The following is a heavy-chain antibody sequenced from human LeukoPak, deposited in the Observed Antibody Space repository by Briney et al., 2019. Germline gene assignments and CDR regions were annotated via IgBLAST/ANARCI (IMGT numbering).Heavy chain of an antibody. D-gene: IGHD3-10*01. Sequence: GGSLRLSCAASGFTFSSYWMHWVRQAPGKGLVWVSRINSDGSSTNYADSVKGRFTISRDNAKNTLYLQMNSLRAEDTAVYYCARAKDGEELDYWGQGTLVTVSS. CDR3: ARAKDGEELDY. CDR2: INSDGSST. CDR1: GFTFSSYW. V-gene: IGHV3-74*01. J-gene: IGHJ4*02.